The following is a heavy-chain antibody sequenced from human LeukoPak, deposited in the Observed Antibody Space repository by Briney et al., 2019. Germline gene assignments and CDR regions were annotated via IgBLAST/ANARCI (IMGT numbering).Heavy chain of an antibody. J-gene: IGHJ4*01. CDR1: GGSISGYY. D-gene: IGHD3-22*01. V-gene: IGHV4-59*01. CDR3: ARFIGSSGYYDY. Sequence: SETLSLTCTVSGGSISGYYWSWIRQPPGKGLELIGYIYSTGITDYNPSLTSRVTISVDTSKSQFSLKLSSVTAADTAVYYCARFIGSSGYYDYWGHGTLVTVPS. CDR2: IYSTGIT.